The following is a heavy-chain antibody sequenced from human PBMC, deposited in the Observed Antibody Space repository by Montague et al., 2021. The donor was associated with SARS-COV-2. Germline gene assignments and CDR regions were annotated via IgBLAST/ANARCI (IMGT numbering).Heavy chain of an antibody. J-gene: IGHJ4*02. CDR1: GGSISSYY. V-gene: IGHV4-59*01. CDR3: ARAQNTCFIANCVNYFEV. CDR2: VHYTGST. D-gene: IGHD1-1*01. Sequence: SETLSLTCEVSGGSISSYYWSWIRQSPGKGLEWIGYVHYTGSTKYNPSLKTRVNLSLDTPKNQFSLKLSSVTAADTAVYYCARAQNTCFIANCVNYFEVWGLGALVTVSS.